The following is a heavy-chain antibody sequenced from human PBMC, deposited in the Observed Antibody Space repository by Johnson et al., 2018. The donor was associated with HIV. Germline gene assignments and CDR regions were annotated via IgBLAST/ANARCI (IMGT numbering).Heavy chain of an antibody. J-gene: IGHJ3*02. V-gene: IGHV3-13*01. D-gene: IGHD3-16*01. CDR2: IGTAGDT. CDR3: ARGSRYTFDNDDVHLLHAFDI. CDR1: GSTFSSYD. Sequence: MQLVESGGGVVQPGGSLRLSCAASGSTFSSYDMHWVRQATGKGLEWVSAIGTAGDTYYPGSVKGRFTSSRANAKNSLYLQMNSLRAGDTAVYYCARGSRYTFDNDDVHLLHAFDIWGQGTMVTVSS.